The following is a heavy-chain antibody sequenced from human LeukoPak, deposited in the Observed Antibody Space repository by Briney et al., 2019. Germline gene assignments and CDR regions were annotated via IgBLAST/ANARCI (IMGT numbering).Heavy chain of an antibody. CDR1: GGSFSGYY. D-gene: IGHD3-10*01. J-gene: IGHJ4*02. V-gene: IGHV4-34*01. CDR2: INHSGST. Sequence: SETLSLTCAVYGGSFSGYYWSWIRQPPGKGLEWIGEINHSGSTNYNPSPKSRVTISVDTSKNQFSLKLSSVTAADTAVYYCARELWFGEYALDYWGQGTLVTVSS. CDR3: ARELWFGEYALDY.